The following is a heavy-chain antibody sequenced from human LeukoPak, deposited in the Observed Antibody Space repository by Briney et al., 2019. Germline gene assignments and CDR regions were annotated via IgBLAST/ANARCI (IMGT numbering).Heavy chain of an antibody. Sequence: PGGSLRLSCAASGFTFSRYWIHWVRQAPGKGLEWVSRINPDGSTTTYADSVKGRFTISRDNAKNTVYLQMNSLRAEDTALYHCVRVLSGSWDRFDPWGQGTLVTVSS. V-gene: IGHV3-74*01. J-gene: IGHJ5*02. D-gene: IGHD3-22*01. CDR2: INPDGSTT. CDR3: VRVLSGSWDRFDP. CDR1: GFTFSRYW.